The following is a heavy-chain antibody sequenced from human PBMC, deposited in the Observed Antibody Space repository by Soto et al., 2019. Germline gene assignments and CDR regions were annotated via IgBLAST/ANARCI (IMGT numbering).Heavy chain of an antibody. D-gene: IGHD6-19*01. CDR3: ARGLITGSHYSGGWYYFDS. V-gene: IGHV4-34*01. CDR1: GESFSGHI. CDR2: INHSGSA. J-gene: IGHJ4*02. Sequence: SETLSLSCAVYGESFSGHIWTWIRQTPGKGLQWIGQINHSGSASYNPSLKSRVTISVHTSNSQFSLELSSVTAADTAVYYCARGLITGSHYSGGWYYFDSWGQGTQVTVSS.